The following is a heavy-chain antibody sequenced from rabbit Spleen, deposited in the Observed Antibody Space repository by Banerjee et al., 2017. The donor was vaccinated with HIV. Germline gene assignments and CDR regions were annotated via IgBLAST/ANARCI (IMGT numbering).Heavy chain of an antibody. J-gene: IGHJ4*01. CDR1: GFSFSTVYW. CDR2: IFAGSTGTT. CDR3: TRDFDF. Sequence: QEQLVESGGGLVQPEGSLTLTCTASGFSFSTVYWIYWVRQAPGKGLEWIGTIFAGSTGTTDYASWAKGRFTISKTSSTTVTLQMTTLTAADTATYFCTRDFDFWGPGTLVTVS. V-gene: IGHV1S45*01.